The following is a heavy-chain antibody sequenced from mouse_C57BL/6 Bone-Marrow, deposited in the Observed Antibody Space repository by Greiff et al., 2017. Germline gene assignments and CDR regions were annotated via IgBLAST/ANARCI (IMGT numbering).Heavy chain of an antibody. CDR1: GYTFTSYW. Sequence: QVQLKQPGAELVKPGASVKVSCKASGYTFTSYWMHWVQQRPGQGLEWIGRLHPSDSDTNYNQKFKGKATLTVDKSSSTAYMQLSSLTSEDAAVYYGAIVRWLPSYYAMDYWGKGTSGTVSS. D-gene: IGHD2-2*01. V-gene: IGHV1-74*01. CDR2: LHPSDSDT. J-gene: IGHJ4*01. CDR3: AIVRWLPSYYAMDY.